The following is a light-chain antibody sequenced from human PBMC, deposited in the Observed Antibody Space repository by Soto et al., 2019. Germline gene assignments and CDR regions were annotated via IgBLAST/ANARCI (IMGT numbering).Light chain of an antibody. CDR2: KAS. Sequence: DIQMTQSPSTLSASVGDRVTITCRASQSIRSWLAWHQQKPGKAPKLLIYKASTLDSGVPSRFSGSGSGTEFTLTISSLQPDDFATYYCQQYKTYSSFGGGTKVEIK. CDR3: QQYKTYSS. J-gene: IGKJ4*01. V-gene: IGKV1-5*03. CDR1: QSIRSW.